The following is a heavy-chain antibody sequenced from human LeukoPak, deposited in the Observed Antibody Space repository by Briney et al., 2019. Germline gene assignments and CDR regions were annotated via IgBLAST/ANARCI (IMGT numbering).Heavy chain of an antibody. D-gene: IGHD2-2*02. CDR3: ARGPASIVVVPAAIEGDAFDI. CDR1: GGTFSSYA. J-gene: IGHJ3*02. CDR2: IIPIFGTA. Sequence: ASVKVSCKASGGTFSSYAISWMRQAPGQGLEWMGGIIPIFGTANYAQKFQGRVTITADESTSTAYMELSSLRSEDTAVYYCARGPASIVVVPAAIEGDAFDIWGQGTMVTVSS. V-gene: IGHV1-69*13.